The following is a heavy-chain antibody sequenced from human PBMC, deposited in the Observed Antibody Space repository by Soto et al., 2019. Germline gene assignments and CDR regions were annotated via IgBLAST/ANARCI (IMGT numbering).Heavy chain of an antibody. Sequence: QITLKESGPTLVKPTQTLTLTCTFSGFSLTTSGVGVGWIRQPPGKALEWLALIYWDDDKRYSPSLKSRHTTTKDTSNHHVVLTMTNTDPADTATYFCAHRTTTVTWWFDPWGQGTLVTVSS. D-gene: IGHD4-17*01. CDR2: IYWDDDK. CDR1: GFSLTTSGVG. J-gene: IGHJ5*02. CDR3: AHRTTTVTWWFDP. V-gene: IGHV2-5*02.